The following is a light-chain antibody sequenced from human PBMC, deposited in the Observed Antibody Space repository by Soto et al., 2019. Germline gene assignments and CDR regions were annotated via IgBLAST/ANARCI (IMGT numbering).Light chain of an antibody. J-gene: IGKJ2*01. CDR1: QSVRNN. V-gene: IGKV3-15*01. Sequence: ETVMTQSPGTLSVPPGEGATLSCRASQSVRNNLAWYQQKAGQAPRLLIFDASTRATGVPARFSGSGSGTEFTLTISSLQSEDFAVYYCQQYNNWPLYTFGQGTKLEIK. CDR3: QQYNNWPLYT. CDR2: DAS.